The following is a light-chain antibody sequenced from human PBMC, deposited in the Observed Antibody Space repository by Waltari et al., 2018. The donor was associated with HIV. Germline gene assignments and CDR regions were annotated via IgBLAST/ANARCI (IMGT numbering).Light chain of an antibody. J-gene: IGLJ3*02. Sequence: QSVLTQPPSASGTPGQRVSISCSGGRSNPGRNPVNWYQELPGTAPKLIIYVNNQRPSGVPDRFSAFKSGTSASLAISGLQSEDEATYYCAAWDDSLNGWVFGGGTKLTVL. CDR3: AAWDDSLNGWV. CDR1: RSNPGRNP. CDR2: VNN. V-gene: IGLV1-44*01.